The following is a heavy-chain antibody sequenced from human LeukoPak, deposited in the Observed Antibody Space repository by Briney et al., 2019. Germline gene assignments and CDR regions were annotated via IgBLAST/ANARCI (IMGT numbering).Heavy chain of an antibody. V-gene: IGHV6-1*01. CDR3: ARGKYSGFDL. Sequence: SQTLSLTCAISGDSVFTSSVARHWIRQSPSRGLEWLGRTYYRSKWTIDYAVSVRSRITINPDTSKNQFSLQLNSVTPDDTALYYCARGKYSGFDLWGQGTMVTVSS. CDR1: GDSVFTSSVA. CDR2: TYYRSKWTI. D-gene: IGHD2-15*01. J-gene: IGHJ3*01.